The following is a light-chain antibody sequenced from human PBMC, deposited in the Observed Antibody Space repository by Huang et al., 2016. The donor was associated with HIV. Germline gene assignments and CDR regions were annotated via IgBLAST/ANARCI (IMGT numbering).Light chain of an antibody. CDR1: QTISTY. CDR2: AAS. V-gene: IGKV1-39*01. Sequence: DIQMTQSPSSLSASVGDRVTITCRTSQTISTYLNWYQQKPGKAPKLLIYAASNLQSGVPSRFSGSGSETDFTLTISSLQPEDFVTYYCQQSYSARGFGGGTKVEIK. J-gene: IGKJ4*01. CDR3: QQSYSARG.